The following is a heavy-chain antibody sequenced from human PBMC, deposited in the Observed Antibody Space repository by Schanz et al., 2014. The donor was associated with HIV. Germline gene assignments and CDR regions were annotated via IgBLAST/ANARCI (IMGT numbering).Heavy chain of an antibody. CDR1: GGSFSGYY. CDR3: SRGAGGGDYYDSSDYPYCLDY. J-gene: IGHJ4*02. V-gene: IGHV4-34*02. D-gene: IGHD3-22*01. CDR2: INHSGRT. Sequence: QVPLQQWGAGLLKPSETLSLTCAVYGGSFSGYYWSWIRQSPGKGLEWIGEINHSGRTKYSPSLKRRVTISVDTSKSQFSLKLSSVTAADTAVYYCSRGAGGGDYYDSSDYPYCLDYWGQGTQVTVSS.